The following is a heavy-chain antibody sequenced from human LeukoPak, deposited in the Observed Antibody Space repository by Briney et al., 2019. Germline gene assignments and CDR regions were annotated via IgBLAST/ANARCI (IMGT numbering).Heavy chain of an antibody. CDR1: GFTFSGYS. D-gene: IGHD6-6*01. Sequence: QPGGSLRLSCAGSGFTFSGYSMNWVRQAPGKGLEFVSWISSGGSTTYHVDSVKGRFTISRDNAKNSLYLQLNSLRAEDTAVYYCGRLVRYGVDVWGQGTTVTVSS. CDR3: GRLVRYGVDV. CDR2: ISSGGSTT. V-gene: IGHV3-48*04. J-gene: IGHJ6*02.